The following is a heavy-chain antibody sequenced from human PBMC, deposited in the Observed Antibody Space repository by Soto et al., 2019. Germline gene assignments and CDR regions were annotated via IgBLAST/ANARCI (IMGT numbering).Heavy chain of an antibody. CDR3: ERGGSSYAYNY. J-gene: IGHJ4*01. D-gene: IGHD3-16*01. CDR2: INPDSGDS. V-gene: IGHV1-2*02. Sequence: GASVKVSCKASGYTFTDYFIHWVRQAPGQGLEWMGSINPDSGDSNYAQRFRGRVTMTRDTSISTAYMDLSRLRSDDTAIFYCERGGSSYAYNYWGQGTLVTVSS. CDR1: GYTFTDYF.